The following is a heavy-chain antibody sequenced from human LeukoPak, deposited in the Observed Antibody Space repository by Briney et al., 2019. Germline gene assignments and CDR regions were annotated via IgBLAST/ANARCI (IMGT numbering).Heavy chain of an antibody. D-gene: IGHD6-19*01. CDR3: ARGTLGIAVALDAFDI. V-gene: IGHV4-4*07. Sequence: TSETLALTCTVSDDSLSSYSWNWIRQPAGKRLEGIGRIYTSGTTDYNPSLKGRVTMSVDTSKNQFSLRLSSGTAVETAVYYCARGTLGIAVALDAFDIWGQGTMVTVSS. J-gene: IGHJ3*02. CDR2: IYTSGTT. CDR1: DDSLSSYS.